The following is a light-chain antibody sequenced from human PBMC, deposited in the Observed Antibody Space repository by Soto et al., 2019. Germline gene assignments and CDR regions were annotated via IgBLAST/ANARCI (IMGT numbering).Light chain of an antibody. Sequence: ELVLTQSPATLSVSPGERATLSCRASQRVGSNYLAWYQQKPGQAPRLLIYGISARATGIPDRFSGSGSGTDFTLTISSLQSGDFAVYYCQQYTSWPITFGQGTRLEIK. CDR3: QQYTSWPIT. CDR2: GIS. CDR1: QRVGSN. J-gene: IGKJ5*01. V-gene: IGKV3-15*01.